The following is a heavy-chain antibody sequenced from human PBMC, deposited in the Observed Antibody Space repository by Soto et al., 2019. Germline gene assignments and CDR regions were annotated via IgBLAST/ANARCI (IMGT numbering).Heavy chain of an antibody. V-gene: IGHV4-34*01. CDR1: GGSFSDYY. D-gene: IGHD5-18*01. CDR3: GRGRDPAKTGY. J-gene: IGHJ4*02. Sequence: SETLSLTCAVYGGSFSDYYWNWIRQSPGKGLEWIGEIHPSGSTSYNPSLSSRVTMSRDTSKNHFSLELNSVTAADTAVYYCGRGRDPAKTGYWGQGTLVTVSS. CDR2: IHPSGST.